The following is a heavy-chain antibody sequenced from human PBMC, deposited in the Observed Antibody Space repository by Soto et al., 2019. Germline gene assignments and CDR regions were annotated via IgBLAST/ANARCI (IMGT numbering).Heavy chain of an antibody. CDR1: GFTFSSYG. V-gene: IGHV3-23*01. Sequence: GGSLRLSCAASGFTFSSYGMSWVRQAPGKGLEWVSLISGGGGSTDFADSVKGRFTISRDNSKNTLYLQMNSLRAEDTALYYCAKDMGSGGSCFQHWGQGTLVTVSS. D-gene: IGHD2-15*01. J-gene: IGHJ1*01. CDR2: ISGGGGST. CDR3: AKDMGSGGSCFQH.